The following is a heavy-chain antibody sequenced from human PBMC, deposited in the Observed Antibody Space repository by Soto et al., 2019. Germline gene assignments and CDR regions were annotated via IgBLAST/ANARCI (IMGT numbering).Heavy chain of an antibody. Sequence: EVQLVVTGGGLVQPGGSLRLSCAASGFTFSDYSMNWVRQAPGKGLEWVSYISGSSSTIYYADSMKGRFTVSRDIARNSLYLQMNSLRDEDTAVYYCARGGIAARRSAFDIWGQGTMVTVSS. D-gene: IGHD6-6*01. V-gene: IGHV3-48*02. CDR3: ARGGIAARRSAFDI. J-gene: IGHJ3*02. CDR2: ISGSSSTI. CDR1: GFTFSDYS.